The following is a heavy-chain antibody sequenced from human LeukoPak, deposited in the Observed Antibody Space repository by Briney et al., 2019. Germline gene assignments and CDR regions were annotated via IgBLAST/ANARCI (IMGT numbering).Heavy chain of an antibody. D-gene: IGHD1-26*01. CDR2: ISSSGSTI. CDR3: ARVGMGEAFDI. J-gene: IGHJ3*02. Sequence: GGSLRLSCAASGFTFSTYEMNWVRQAPGKGLEWVSYISSSGSTIYYADSVKGRFTISRDNAKNSLYLQMNSLRAEDTAVYYCARVGMGEAFDIWGQGTMVTVSS. V-gene: IGHV3-48*03. CDR1: GFTFSTYE.